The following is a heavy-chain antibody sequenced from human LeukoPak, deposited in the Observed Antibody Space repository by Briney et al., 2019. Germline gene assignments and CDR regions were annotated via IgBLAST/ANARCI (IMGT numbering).Heavy chain of an antibody. CDR3: AKDRDGYIPLLDY. J-gene: IGHJ4*02. CDR1: GFTFSSYW. CDR2: IKQDGSEK. Sequence: GGSLRLSCAASGFTFSSYWMSWVRQAPGKGLEWVANIKQDGSEKYYVDSVKGRFTISRDNSKNTLYLQMNSLRAEDTAVYYCAKDRDGYIPLLDYWGQGTLVTVSS. V-gene: IGHV3-7*01. D-gene: IGHD5-24*01.